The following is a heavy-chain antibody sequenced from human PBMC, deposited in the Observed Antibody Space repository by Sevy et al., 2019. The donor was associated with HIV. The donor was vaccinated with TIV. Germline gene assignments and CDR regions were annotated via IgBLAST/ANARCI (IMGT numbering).Heavy chain of an antibody. CDR2: INQDGSET. V-gene: IGHV3-7*01. CDR3: ARLFYGSADY. Sequence: QLAGSLRLSCAASGFTFSSYWMSWVRQAPGKGLEWVATINQDGSETFYVDSVKGRFTISRHNPRKSLYLQMNSLSAEDTAVYYCARLFYGSADYWGQGTLVTVSS. J-gene: IGHJ4*02. D-gene: IGHD3-10*01. CDR1: GFTFSSYW.